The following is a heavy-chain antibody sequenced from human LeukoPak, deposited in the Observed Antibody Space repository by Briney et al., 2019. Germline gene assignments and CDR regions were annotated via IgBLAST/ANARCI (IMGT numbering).Heavy chain of an antibody. CDR3: ARDYSSSWYPQLFDY. J-gene: IGHJ4*02. V-gene: IGHV3-23*01. CDR2: ISGSGGST. CDR1: GFTFSSYA. Sequence: GGSLRLSCAASGFTFSSYAMSWVRQAPGKGLEWVSAISGSGGSTYYADSVKGRFTISGDNSKNTLYLQMNSLRAEDTAVYYCARDYSSSWYPQLFDYWGQGTLVTVSS. D-gene: IGHD6-13*01.